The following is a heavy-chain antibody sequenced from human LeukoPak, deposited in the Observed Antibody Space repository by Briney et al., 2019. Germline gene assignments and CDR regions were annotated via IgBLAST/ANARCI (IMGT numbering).Heavy chain of an antibody. CDR3: ARAESVSPSFDI. D-gene: IGHD1-14*01. CDR1: GYIFTGYY. V-gene: IGHV1-2*04. CDR2: INPNSGGT. J-gene: IGHJ3*02. Sequence: ASVNVSCKASGYIFTGYYMHWVRQAPGQGLEWMGWINPNSGGTNYAQKFQGWVTMTRDTSISTAYMELSRLRSDDTAVYYCARAESVSPSFDIWGQGTMVTVSS.